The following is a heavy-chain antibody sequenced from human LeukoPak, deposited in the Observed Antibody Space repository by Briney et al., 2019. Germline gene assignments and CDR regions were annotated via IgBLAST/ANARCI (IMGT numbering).Heavy chain of an antibody. CDR2: ISFDGTNK. J-gene: IGHJ4*02. V-gene: IGHV3-30*04. CDR1: GVTLSNYA. CDR3: ATDYGDYEPIDY. D-gene: IGHD4-17*01. Sequence: GGSLRLSCTASGVTLSNYAMHWVRRPPGRGLEWVAVISFDGTNKYYGDSVEGRFSVSRDNSKNTLYLQMNSLRPDDTAMYYCATDYGDYEPIDYCGQGTLVTVSS.